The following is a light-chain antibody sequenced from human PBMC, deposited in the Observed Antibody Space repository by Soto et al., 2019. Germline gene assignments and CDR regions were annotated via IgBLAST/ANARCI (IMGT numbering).Light chain of an antibody. CDR3: QQSNNWPYT. Sequence: EILMTQSPATLSVSPGERATLSCRASPSVSNNLAWYQQKPGKAPRLLFYGASTRATGIPARFRVSGSVTDFTLTISSLQSEDFPVYYCQQSNNWPYTFGQGTKLEIK. V-gene: IGKV3-15*01. CDR2: GAS. J-gene: IGKJ2*01. CDR1: PSVSNN.